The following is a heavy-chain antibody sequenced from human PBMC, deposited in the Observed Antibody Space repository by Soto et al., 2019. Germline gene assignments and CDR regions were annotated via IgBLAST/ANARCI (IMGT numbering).Heavy chain of an antibody. Sequence: PGGSLRLSCAASGFTFSSYAMSWVRQAPGKGLEWVSAISGSGGSTYYADSVKGRFTISRDNSKNTLYLQMNSLRAEDTAVYYCAKDLFPSGGATYFDYWGQGTLVTVSS. V-gene: IGHV3-23*01. J-gene: IGHJ4*02. CDR3: AKDLFPSGGATYFDY. CDR2: ISGSGGST. CDR1: GFTFSSYA. D-gene: IGHD1-26*01.